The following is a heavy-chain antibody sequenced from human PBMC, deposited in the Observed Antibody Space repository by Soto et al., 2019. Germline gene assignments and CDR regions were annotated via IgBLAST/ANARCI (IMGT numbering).Heavy chain of an antibody. D-gene: IGHD2-15*01. J-gene: IGHJ4*02. CDR2: ISSSGSTI. CDR3: ARVYCSGGGCYSDYRYYFDY. Sequence: QVQLVESGGGLVKPGGSLRLSCAASGFTFSDYYMSWIRQAPGKGLEWVSYISSSGSTIYYADSVKGRFTISRDNAKNSLYLQMNSLRAYDTAVYYCARVYCSGGGCYSDYRYYFDYWGQGTLVTVSS. CDR1: GFTFSDYY. V-gene: IGHV3-11*01.